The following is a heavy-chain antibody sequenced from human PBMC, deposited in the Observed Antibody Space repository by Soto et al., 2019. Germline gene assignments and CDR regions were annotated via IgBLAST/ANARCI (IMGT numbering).Heavy chain of an antibody. V-gene: IGHV2-70*12. CDR2: IDWDDDK. J-gene: IGHJ4*02. CDR1: GFSLRTSGMC. Sequence: SGPTLVNPTQTLTLTCTFSGFSLRTSGMCVSWIRQPPGKALEWLALIDWDDDKYYSTSLKTRLTISKDTSKNQVVLTMTNMDPMDTGTYYCAHKGPEDWPLDYWGQGTLVTVSS. D-gene: IGHD3-9*01. CDR3: AHKGPEDWPLDY.